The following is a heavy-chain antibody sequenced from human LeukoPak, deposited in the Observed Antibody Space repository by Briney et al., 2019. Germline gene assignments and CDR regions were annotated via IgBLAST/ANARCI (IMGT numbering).Heavy chain of an antibody. D-gene: IGHD6-13*01. CDR3: AKDKYSSSWHFLDY. V-gene: IGHV3-23*01. CDR1: GFTFSSYA. J-gene: IGHJ4*02. CDR2: ISGSGGST. Sequence: GGSLRLSCAASGFTFSSYAMTWVRQAPGKGLEWVSHISGSGGSTYYADSVKGRFTISRDNSKNTLYLQMNSLRAEDTAVYYCAKDKYSSSWHFLDYWGQGTLVTVSS.